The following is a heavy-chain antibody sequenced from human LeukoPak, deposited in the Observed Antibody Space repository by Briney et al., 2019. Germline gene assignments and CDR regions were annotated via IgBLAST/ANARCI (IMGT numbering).Heavy chain of an antibody. J-gene: IGHJ4*02. CDR3: ARDRRERLDY. V-gene: IGHV3-30*04. D-gene: IGHD1-1*01. CDR1: RFIFSIYD. Sequence: GGSLRLSCAASRFIFSIYDMHWVRQAPGKGMEWVAVISYDGSNKYYADSVKGRFTISRDNSKNTLYLQMNSLRAEDTAVYYCARDRRERLDYLGQGTLVTVSS. CDR2: ISYDGSNK.